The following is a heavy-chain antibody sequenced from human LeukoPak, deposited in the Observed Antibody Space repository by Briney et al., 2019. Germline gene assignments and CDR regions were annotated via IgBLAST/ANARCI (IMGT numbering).Heavy chain of an antibody. D-gene: IGHD3-10*01. V-gene: IGHV1-69*05. CDR3: ALTYYYGSVWFDP. CDR1: GGTFSSYA. J-gene: IGHJ5*02. CDR2: IIPIFGTA. Sequence: SVKVSCKASGGTFSSYAISWVRQAPGQGLESMGRIIPIFGTANYAQKFQGRVTITTDESTSTAYMELSSLRSEDTAVYYCALTYYYGSVWFDPWGQGTLVTVSS.